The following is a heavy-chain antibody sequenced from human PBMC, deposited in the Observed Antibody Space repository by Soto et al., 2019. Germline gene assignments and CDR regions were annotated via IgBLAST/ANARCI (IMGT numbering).Heavy chain of an antibody. CDR3: AKGGQSYDY. J-gene: IGHJ4*02. CDR2: ISTSVGST. V-gene: IGHV3-23*01. Sequence: PGGSLRLSCAASGFTFSTYAMSWVRQAPGKGLEWVSAISTSVGSTYYTDSVKGRFTISRDNSKNTLYLQMNSLRAEDTAVYYCAKGGQSYDYWGQGTWSPSPQ. CDR1: GFTFSTYA. D-gene: IGHD3-10*01.